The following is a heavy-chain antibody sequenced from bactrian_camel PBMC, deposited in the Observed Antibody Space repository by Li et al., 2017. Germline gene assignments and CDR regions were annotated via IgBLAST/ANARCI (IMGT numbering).Heavy chain of an antibody. Sequence: HVQLVESGGGSVQAGGSLTLACAATVSGLAYSRTCVAWFRQAPGQEREAVAIVHRDGTTKYADSVKGRFAISLDSAKNTVLLRMNSLKPEDSGKYYCAAKSFGCVDSFNPSGYRYWGQGTQVTVS. V-gene: IGHV3S53*01. D-gene: IGHD3*01. CDR1: GLAYSRTC. CDR3: AAKSFGCVDSFNPSGYRY. J-gene: IGHJ4*01. CDR2: VHRDGTT.